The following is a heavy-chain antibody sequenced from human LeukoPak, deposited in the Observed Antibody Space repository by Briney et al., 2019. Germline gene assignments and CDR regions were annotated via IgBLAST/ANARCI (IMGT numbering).Heavy chain of an antibody. D-gene: IGHD6-19*01. CDR2: LSGSGITT. V-gene: IGHV3-23*01. Sequence: GGSLRLSCAASGFTFSNSAMSWVRQAPGKGLEWVSTLSGSGITTYYADSVTGRFTISRDNSKNTLYLQMNNLRAEDTAVYYCAKGIYSSGWSYFDYWGHGTLVTVSS. CDR1: GFTFSNSA. CDR3: AKGIYSSGWSYFDY. J-gene: IGHJ4*01.